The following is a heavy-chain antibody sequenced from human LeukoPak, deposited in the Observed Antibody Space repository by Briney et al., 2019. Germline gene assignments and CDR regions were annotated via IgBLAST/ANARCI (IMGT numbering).Heavy chain of an antibody. CDR2: MNPNSGNT. D-gene: IGHD3-9*01. J-gene: IGHJ6*02. CDR3: ASGYDIYYYYGMDV. V-gene: IGHV1-8*01. Sequence: ASVKVSCKASGYTFTSYDISWVRQATGQGLEWMGWMNPNSGNTGYAQKFQGRVTMTRNTSISTAYMELSSLRSEDTAVYYCASGYDIYYYYGMDVWGQGTTVTVSS. CDR1: GYTFTSYD.